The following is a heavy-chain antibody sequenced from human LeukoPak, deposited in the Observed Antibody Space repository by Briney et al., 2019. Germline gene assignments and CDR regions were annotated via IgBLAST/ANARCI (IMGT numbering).Heavy chain of an antibody. V-gene: IGHV4-34*01. D-gene: IGHD5-12*01. CDR3: AGGGYSGYPTPLYYGMDV. Sequence: SETLSLTCAVYGGSFSGYYWSWIRQPPGKGLEWIGEINHSGSTNYNPSLKSRVTISVDTSKNQFSLKLSSVTAADTAVYYWAGGGYSGYPTPLYYGMDVWGKGTTVTVSS. CDR2: INHSGST. CDR1: GGSFSGYY. J-gene: IGHJ6*04.